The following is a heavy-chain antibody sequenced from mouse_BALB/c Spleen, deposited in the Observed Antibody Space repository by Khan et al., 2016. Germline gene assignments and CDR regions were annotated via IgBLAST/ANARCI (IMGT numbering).Heavy chain of an antibody. CDR1: GYAFTNYL. CDR3: ASWFYGNYPPY. CDR2: INPGSGGT. Sequence: QVQLQQSGAELVRPGTSVKVSCKASGYAFTNYLIEWVNQRPGQGLEWIGVINPGSGGTDYNEKFKGKATLTADNSSSTAYMQLSSLTSDDSAVYFCASWFYGNYPPYWGQGTLVTVSA. D-gene: IGHD2-1*01. J-gene: IGHJ3*01. V-gene: IGHV1-54*01.